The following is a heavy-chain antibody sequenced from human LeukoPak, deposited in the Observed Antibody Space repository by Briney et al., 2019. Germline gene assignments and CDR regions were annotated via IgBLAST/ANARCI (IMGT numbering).Heavy chain of an antibody. D-gene: IGHD3-16*01. J-gene: IGHJ4*02. V-gene: IGHV3-9*01. CDR3: ALRNGPFDY. CDR1: GFTFDDYA. Sequence: LSGRSLRLSCAASGFTFDDYAMHWVRQAPGKGLEWVSGISWNSGSIGYADSVKGRFTISRDNAKNSLYLQMNSLRAEDTAVYYCALRNGPFDYWGQGTLVTVSS. CDR2: ISWNSGSI.